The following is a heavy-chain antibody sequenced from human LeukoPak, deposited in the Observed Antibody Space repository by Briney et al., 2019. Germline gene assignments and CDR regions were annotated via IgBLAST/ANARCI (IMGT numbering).Heavy chain of an antibody. CDR3: ASVEGFYCSSASWPLDY. D-gene: IGHD2-2*01. V-gene: IGHV4-59*01. Sequence: KPSETLSLTCTVSCGSISSYYLSWLRQPPPKGVEWMGYIYYSGSTNYNPSLTSRVTISVDTSKNQFSLKLRSVTAADTAVYYCASVEGFYCSSASWPLDYWGQGTLVTVSS. CDR1: CGSISSYY. J-gene: IGHJ4*02. CDR2: IYYSGST.